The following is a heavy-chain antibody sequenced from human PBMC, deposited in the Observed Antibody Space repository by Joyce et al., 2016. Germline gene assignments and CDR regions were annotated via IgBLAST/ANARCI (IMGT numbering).Heavy chain of an antibody. CDR3: ARESPASPATIENDALDV. CDR2: INPNRGDT. CDR1: GYTFNDYY. Sequence: QVQLVQSGAEMKKPGASVKVSCKASGYTFNDYYMHWVRQAPGQGLEWMGWINPNRGDTSYAQRFQGRVTMPRDTSISAAYMELTRLTSDDTALYYCARESPASPATIENDALDVWGQGTMVIVSS. V-gene: IGHV1-2*02. D-gene: IGHD5-24*01. J-gene: IGHJ3*01.